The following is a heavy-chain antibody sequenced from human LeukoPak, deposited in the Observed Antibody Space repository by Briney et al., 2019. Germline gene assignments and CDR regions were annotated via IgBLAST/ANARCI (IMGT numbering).Heavy chain of an antibody. J-gene: IGHJ4*02. CDR2: ISYDGSNK. V-gene: IGHV3-30*18. Sequence: GGSLRLSCAASGFTFSSYGMHWVRQAPGKGLEWVAVISYDGSNKYYADSVKGRSTISRDNSKNTLYLQMNSLRAEDTAVYYCAKDYGWFGELLSWGQGTLVTVSS. D-gene: IGHD3-10*01. CDR1: GFTFSSYG. CDR3: AKDYGWFGELLS.